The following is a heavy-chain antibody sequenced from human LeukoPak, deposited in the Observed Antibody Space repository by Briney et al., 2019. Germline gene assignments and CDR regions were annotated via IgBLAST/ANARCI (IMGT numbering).Heavy chain of an antibody. CDR2: IYHSGST. D-gene: IGHD2-21*02. CDR1: GYSISSGYY. J-gene: IGHJ2*01. V-gene: IGHV4-38-2*02. Sequence: PSETLSLTCTVSGYSISSGYYWGWIRQPPGKGLEWIGSIYHSGSTYYNPSLKSRVTISVDTSKNQFSLKLSSVTAADTAVYYCARVYGDCYSCNLWYFDLWGRGTLVTVSS. CDR3: ARVYGDCYSCNLWYFDL.